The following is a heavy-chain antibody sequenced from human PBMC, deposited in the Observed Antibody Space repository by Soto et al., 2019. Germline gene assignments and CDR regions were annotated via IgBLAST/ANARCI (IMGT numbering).Heavy chain of an antibody. J-gene: IGHJ4*02. CDR1: GYTFTSYG. CDR3: AREPLWRGGSCYDSDN. V-gene: IGHV1-18*03. D-gene: IGHD2-15*01. CDR2: ISAYNGNK. Sequence: ASVKVSCKASGYTFTSYGISWVRQAPGQGLEWMGWISAYNGNKNYAQKLKGRVNMTTDTSTSTDYMELRSLRSDDMAVYYCAREPLWRGGSCYDSDNWGQGNLVTASS.